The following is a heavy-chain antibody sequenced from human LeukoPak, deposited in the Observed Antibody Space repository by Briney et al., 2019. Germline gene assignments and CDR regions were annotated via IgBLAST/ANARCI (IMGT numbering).Heavy chain of an antibody. V-gene: IGHV4-61*10. Sequence: PSQTLSLTCIDSGGSISSGSYYWSWIRQPAGKGLEWIGYIYYSGSTNYNPSLKSRVTISVDTSKNQFSLKLSSVTAADTAVYYCARVGHPRDYGDYWGFDYWGQGTLVTVSS. CDR2: IYYSGST. CDR3: ARVGHPRDYGDYWGFDY. CDR1: GGSISSGSYY. D-gene: IGHD4-17*01. J-gene: IGHJ4*02.